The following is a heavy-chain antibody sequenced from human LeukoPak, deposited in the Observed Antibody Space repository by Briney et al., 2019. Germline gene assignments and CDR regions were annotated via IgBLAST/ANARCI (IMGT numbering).Heavy chain of an antibody. J-gene: IGHJ3*02. Sequence: ASVKVSCKASGYTFTGYYMHWVRQAPGQGLEWMGWINPNSGGTNYAQKFQGRVTMTRDTSISTAYMELSRLRSDDTAVYYCARSYYDSSGYWASDAFDIWGQGTMVTVSS. CDR1: GYTFTGYY. CDR3: ARSYYDSSGYWASDAFDI. D-gene: IGHD3-22*01. CDR2: INPNSGGT. V-gene: IGHV1-2*02.